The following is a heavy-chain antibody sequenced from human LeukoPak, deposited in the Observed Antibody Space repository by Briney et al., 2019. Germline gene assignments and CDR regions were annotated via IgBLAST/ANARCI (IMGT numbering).Heavy chain of an antibody. CDR3: ATSVPYYFDS. V-gene: IGHV4-39*01. D-gene: IGHD6-6*01. CDR2: IYYSGNT. Sequence: ASETLSLTCTVSGGSISSSSYYWGWIRQPPGKGLEWIGSIYYSGNTYYNASLKSQVSISIDTSKNQFSLKLSSVTAADTAVFYCATSVPYYFDSWGQGTLVTVSS. CDR1: GGSISSSSYY. J-gene: IGHJ4*02.